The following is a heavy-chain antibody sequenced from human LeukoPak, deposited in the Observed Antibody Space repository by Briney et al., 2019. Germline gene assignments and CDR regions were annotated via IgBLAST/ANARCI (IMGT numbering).Heavy chain of an antibody. CDR2: IYYSGST. D-gene: IGHD5-12*01. Sequence: PSQTLSLTCTVSGGSISSGGYYWSWIRQHPGKGLEWIGYIYYSGSTYYNPSLKSRVTISVDTSKNQFSLKLSSVTAADTAVYYCARDFQGLEGIVATIPDPDAFDIWGQGTMVTVSS. CDR3: ARDFQGLEGIVATIPDPDAFDI. CDR1: GGSISSGGYY. V-gene: IGHV4-31*03. J-gene: IGHJ3*02.